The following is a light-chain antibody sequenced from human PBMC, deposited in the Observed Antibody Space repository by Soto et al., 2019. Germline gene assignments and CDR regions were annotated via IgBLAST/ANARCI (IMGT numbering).Light chain of an antibody. V-gene: IGLV1-51*01. CDR2: DND. Sequence: QSVLTQRPSVSAAPGQKVTISCSGSSSNIGNHYVSWYQHLPGTAPKLLIYDNDKRPSGIPDRFSGSWSGTSATLAITGLQTGDEADYYCGTWDSSLSAGPYVFGTGTKVTVL. J-gene: IGLJ1*01. CDR3: GTWDSSLSAGPYV. CDR1: SSNIGNHY.